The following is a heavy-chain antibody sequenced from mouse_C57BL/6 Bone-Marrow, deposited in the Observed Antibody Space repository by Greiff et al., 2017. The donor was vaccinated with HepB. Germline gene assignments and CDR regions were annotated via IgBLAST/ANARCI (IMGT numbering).Heavy chain of an antibody. CDR1: GYAFTNYL. D-gene: IGHD4-1*01. Sequence: QVQLQQSGAELVRPGTSVKVSCKASGYAFTNYLIEWVKQRPGQGLEWIGVINPGSGGTNYNEKFKGKATLTADKSSSTAYMQISSLTSEDSAVYFCARTGSYYFDYWGQGTTLTVSS. V-gene: IGHV1-54*01. J-gene: IGHJ2*01. CDR3: ARTGSYYFDY. CDR2: INPGSGGT.